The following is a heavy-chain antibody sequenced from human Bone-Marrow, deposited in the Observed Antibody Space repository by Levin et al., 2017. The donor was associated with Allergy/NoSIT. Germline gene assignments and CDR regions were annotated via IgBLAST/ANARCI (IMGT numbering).Heavy chain of an antibody. J-gene: IGHJ6*03. V-gene: IGHV3-30*18. CDR2: ISYDGNNQ. CDR3: AKDDFDFWSGYYETHHMDV. CDR1: GFTFSSYD. D-gene: IGHD3-3*01. Sequence: GESLKISCAASGFTFSSYDMHWVRQAPGKGLEWVAVISYDGNNQYYADSVKGRFTISRDNSKYTLYLQMNSLRTEDTAVYYCAKDDFDFWSGYYETHHMDVWGKGTTVTVSS.